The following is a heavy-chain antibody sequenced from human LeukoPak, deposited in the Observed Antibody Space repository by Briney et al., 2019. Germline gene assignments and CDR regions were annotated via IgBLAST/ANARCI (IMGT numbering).Heavy chain of an antibody. CDR1: GFTFSSYA. Sequence: PGGSLRLSCAASGFTFSSYAMSWVRQAPGKGLEWVSAISGSGGSTYYADSVKGRFTISRDNAKNSLYLQMNSLRAEDTAVYYCARDLFVRATREGDYWGQGTLVTVSS. V-gene: IGHV3-23*01. J-gene: IGHJ4*02. D-gene: IGHD1-26*01. CDR2: ISGSGGST. CDR3: ARDLFVRATREGDY.